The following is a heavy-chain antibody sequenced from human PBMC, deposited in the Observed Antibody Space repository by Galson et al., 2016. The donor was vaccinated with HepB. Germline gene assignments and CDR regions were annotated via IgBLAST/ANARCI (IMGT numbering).Heavy chain of an antibody. V-gene: IGHV3-21*01. D-gene: IGHD3-3*01. CDR1: GFTFSSYS. Sequence: SLRLSCAASGFTFSSYSMHWVRQAPGKGLEWVSSVTGGSNFINYSESVKGRFTISRDKAKNSLYLQMDRLRVEDTGVYYCAREGSGMTNFGVAFDFWGQGTRLTVSA. J-gene: IGHJ4*02. CDR3: AREGSGMTNFGVAFDF. CDR2: VTGGSNFI.